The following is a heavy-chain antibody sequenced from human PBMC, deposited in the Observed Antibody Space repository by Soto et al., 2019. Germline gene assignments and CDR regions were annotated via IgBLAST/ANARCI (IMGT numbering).Heavy chain of an antibody. J-gene: IGHJ5*02. V-gene: IGHV1-8*01. D-gene: IGHD3-3*01. CDR1: GYTFTSYD. CDR2: MNPNSGNT. Sequence: SVKVSCKASGYTFTSYDINWVRQATGQGLEWMGWMNPNSGNTGYAQKFQGRVTMTRNTSISTAYMELSSLRSEDTAVYYCARGPACHYYDSCYYWFDPWGQETLVTVSS. CDR3: ARGPACHYYDSCYYWFDP.